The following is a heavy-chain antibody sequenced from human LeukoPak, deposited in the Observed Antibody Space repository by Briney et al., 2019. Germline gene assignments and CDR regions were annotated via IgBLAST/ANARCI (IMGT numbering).Heavy chain of an antibody. CDR1: GYTFTGYY. Sequence: ASVKVSCKASGYTFTGYYMHWVRQAPGQGLEWMAWINPNSGATNYAQKLQGRVTMTRDTSISTAYMELSRLKSDDTAVYYCARPPYNSGWFDSWGQGTLVTVSS. D-gene: IGHD6-19*01. J-gene: IGHJ5*01. CDR2: INPNSGAT. V-gene: IGHV1-2*02. CDR3: ARPPYNSGWFDS.